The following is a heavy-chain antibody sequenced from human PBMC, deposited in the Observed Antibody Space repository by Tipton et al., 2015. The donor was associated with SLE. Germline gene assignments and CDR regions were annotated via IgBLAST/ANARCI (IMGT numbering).Heavy chain of an antibody. D-gene: IGHD4-11*01. V-gene: IGHV4-59*01. Sequence: TLSLTCTVSGGSISDYYWSWIRQSPGKGLAWIGSIYYSGSTTHNPPLKSRITMSLDASRNEFSLKLRSVTAADTAVYYCAREFLNPVTTVHYYFDLWGRGTLVTVSS. CDR1: GGSISDYY. J-gene: IGHJ2*01. CDR3: AREFLNPVTTVHYYFDL. CDR2: IYYSGST.